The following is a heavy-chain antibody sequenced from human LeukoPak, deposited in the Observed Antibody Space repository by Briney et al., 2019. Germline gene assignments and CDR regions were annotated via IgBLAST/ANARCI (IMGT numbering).Heavy chain of an antibody. CDR1: GGSISSSNW. J-gene: IGHJ3*02. Sequence: PSGTLSLTCAVSGGSISSSNWWSWVRQPPGKGLEWIGEIYHSGSTNYNPSLKSRVTISVDKSKNQFSLKLSSVTATDTAVYYCARGRGGSYGYVFDIWGQGTMVTVSS. CDR2: IYHSGST. D-gene: IGHD1-26*01. CDR3: ARGRGGSYGYVFDI. V-gene: IGHV4-4*02.